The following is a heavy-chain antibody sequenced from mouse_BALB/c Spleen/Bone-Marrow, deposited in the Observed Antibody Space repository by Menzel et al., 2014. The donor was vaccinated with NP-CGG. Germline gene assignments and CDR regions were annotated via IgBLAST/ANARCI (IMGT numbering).Heavy chain of an antibody. J-gene: IGHJ4*01. V-gene: IGHV2-2*02. CDR3: ARNLYYGSSLYAMDY. Sequence: VQLQQSGPGLVQPSQSLSITCTVSGFSLTTYGVHWVRQSPGGGLEWLGVIWSGGSTDYNAAFISRLSITKDNSKSQVFLKMNSLQANDTAIYYCARNLYYGSSLYAMDYWGQGTSVTVSS. CDR2: IWSGGST. CDR1: GFSLTTYG. D-gene: IGHD1-1*01.